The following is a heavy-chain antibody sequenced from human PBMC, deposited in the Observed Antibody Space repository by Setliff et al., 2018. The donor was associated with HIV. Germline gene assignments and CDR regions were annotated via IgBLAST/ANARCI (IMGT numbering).Heavy chain of an antibody. CDR2: FYYGGNT. D-gene: IGHD5-12*01. V-gene: IGHV4-39*01. J-gene: IGHJ4*02. Sequence: SETLSLTCIVSGGSIITSDDYWGWIRQPPGKGLEWIGSFYYGGNTYYNPSLKSRVTISADTSKNQFSLKLTSVTAADTAVYYCATADYMYGRNIFDYWDQGTLVTVSS. CDR1: GGSIITSDDY. CDR3: ATADYMYGRNIFDY.